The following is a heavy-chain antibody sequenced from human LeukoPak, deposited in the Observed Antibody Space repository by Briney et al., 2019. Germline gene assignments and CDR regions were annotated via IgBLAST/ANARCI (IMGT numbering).Heavy chain of an antibody. CDR1: GYTFTSYG. D-gene: IGHD2-2*01. CDR2: ISAYNGNT. CDR3: ARLDCSSTSCYYNWFDP. Sequence: EASVKVSCKASGYTFTSYGISWVRQAPGQGLEWMGWISAYNGNTNYAQKLQGRVTMTTDTSTSTAYMELRSLRSGDTAVYYCARLDCSSTSCYYNWFDPWGQGTLVTVSS. V-gene: IGHV1-18*01. J-gene: IGHJ5*02.